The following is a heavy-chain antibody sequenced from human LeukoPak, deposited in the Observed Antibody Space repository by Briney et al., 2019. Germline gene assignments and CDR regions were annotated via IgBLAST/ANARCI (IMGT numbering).Heavy chain of an antibody. CDR3: AKDDSLGGLDAFDI. CDR2: IYSGGTT. Sequence: PGGSLRLSCAASGFTVSSNYMSWVRQAPGKGLEWVSIIYSGGTTYYADSVKGRFTISRDNSKNTLYLQMNSLRAEDTAVYYCAKDDSLGGLDAFDIWGQGTMVTVSS. V-gene: IGHV3-53*01. D-gene: IGHD1-26*01. J-gene: IGHJ3*02. CDR1: GFTVSSNY.